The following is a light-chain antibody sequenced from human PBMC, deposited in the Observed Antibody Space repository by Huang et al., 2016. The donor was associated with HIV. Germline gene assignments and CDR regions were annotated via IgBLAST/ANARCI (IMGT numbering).Light chain of an antibody. CDR2: AAS. CDR3: QQLHTYPIT. CDR1: QDIGTS. V-gene: IGKV1-13*02. J-gene: IGKJ5*01. Sequence: AVPLTQSPSSLSASVGDTVIISCRASQDIGTSLAWYQQRTGRAPKLLISAASTLQTGVPSRFSGESAGTYFTLFITNLQPEDFATYYCQQLHTYPITFGQGTRLDMK.